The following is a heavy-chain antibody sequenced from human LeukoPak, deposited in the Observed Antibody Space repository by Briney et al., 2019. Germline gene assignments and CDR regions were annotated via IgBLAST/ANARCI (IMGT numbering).Heavy chain of an antibody. V-gene: IGHV3-23*01. CDR1: GFTFSSSA. CDR3: ATDRSKRYSSSWYRY. J-gene: IGHJ4*02. Sequence: PGGSLRLSCAASGFTFSSSAMSWVRQAPGKGLEWVSAISNNGGYTYYADSVQGRFTISRDNSKSTLCLQMNSLRAEDTAVYYCATDRSKRYSSSWYRYWGQGTLVTVSS. CDR2: ISNNGGYT. D-gene: IGHD6-13*01.